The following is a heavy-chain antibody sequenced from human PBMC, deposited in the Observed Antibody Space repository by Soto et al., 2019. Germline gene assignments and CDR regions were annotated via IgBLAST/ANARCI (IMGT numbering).Heavy chain of an antibody. Sequence: GGSLRLSCAASGFTFSSYSMNWVRQAPGKGLEWVSSISSSSSYIYYADSVKGRFTISRDNAKNSLYLQMNSLRAKDTAVYYCARGSSGYDRGYYYYYMDVWGLGTLVTVSS. D-gene: IGHD5-12*01. CDR2: ISSSSSYI. CDR1: GFTFSSYS. CDR3: ARGSSGYDRGYYYYYMDV. V-gene: IGHV3-21*01. J-gene: IGHJ6*03.